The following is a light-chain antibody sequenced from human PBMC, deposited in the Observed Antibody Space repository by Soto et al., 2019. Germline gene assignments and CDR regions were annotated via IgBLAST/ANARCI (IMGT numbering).Light chain of an antibody. CDR3: QQDGSSFIAST. CDR1: QSVSSSY. J-gene: IGKJ1*01. Sequence: EIVLTQSPGTLSLSPGERATLSCRASQSVSSSYLAWYQQKPGQAPRLLIYGASSRATGIPDRFSGSGSGIDVTLTISRLEPEDCAVYYCQQDGSSFIASTFGQGTKVEIK. V-gene: IGKV3-20*01. CDR2: GAS.